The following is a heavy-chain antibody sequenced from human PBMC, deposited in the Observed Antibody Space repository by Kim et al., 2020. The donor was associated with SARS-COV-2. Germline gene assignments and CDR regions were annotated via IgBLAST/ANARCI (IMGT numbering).Heavy chain of an antibody. Sequence: KSRVTISVDTSKNQFSLKLSSVTAADTAVYYCARRGVDSSGYYYTTFDYWGQGTLVTVSS. CDR3: ARRGVDSSGYYYTTFDY. J-gene: IGHJ4*02. V-gene: IGHV4-39*01. D-gene: IGHD3-22*01.